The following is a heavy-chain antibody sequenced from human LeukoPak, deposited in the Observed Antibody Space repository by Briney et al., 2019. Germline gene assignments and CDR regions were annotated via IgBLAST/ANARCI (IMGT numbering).Heavy chain of an antibody. CDR1: GDSVSSNTGI. CDR3: AGGYSSGGKWFDP. J-gene: IGHJ5*02. D-gene: IGHD6-19*01. Sequence: SQTLSLTCAISGDSVSSNTGIWNWIRQSPSRGLEWLGRTYYRSKWYNDYAVSVKSRITINPDTSKNQFSLQLSSVTPEDTAVYYCAGGYSSGGKWFDPWGQGTLVTVSS. V-gene: IGHV6-1*01. CDR2: TYYRSKWYN.